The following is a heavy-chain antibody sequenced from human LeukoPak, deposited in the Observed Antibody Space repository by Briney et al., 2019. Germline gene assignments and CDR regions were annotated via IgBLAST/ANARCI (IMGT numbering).Heavy chain of an antibody. D-gene: IGHD3-22*01. CDR3: ATSRGYSWFDP. CDR2: ISTSGST. J-gene: IGHJ5*02. CDR1: GGSISSGSYY. V-gene: IGHV4-61*02. Sequence: SETLSLTCTVSGGSISSGSYYWRWIRQPAGKGLEWIGRISTSGSTNYNPSLKSRVTILVDTSKNQFSLNLSSVTAADTAVYYCATSRGYSWFDPWGQGTLVTVSS.